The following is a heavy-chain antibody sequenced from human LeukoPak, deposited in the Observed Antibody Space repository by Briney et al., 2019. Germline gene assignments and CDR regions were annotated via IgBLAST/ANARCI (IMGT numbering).Heavy chain of an antibody. J-gene: IGHJ4*02. CDR1: GYSIRSGYW. V-gene: IGHV4-4*02. CDR2: VSHSGAT. Sequence: PSGTLSLTCGVSGYSIRSGYWWSWVRQPPGKGLEWIGEVSHSGATNYNPSLKSRVTISRDNSENQFSLRLSSVTAADTAIYYCARNAYYSADYWGQGTLVTVSS. CDR3: ARNAYYSADY. D-gene: IGHD2/OR15-2a*01.